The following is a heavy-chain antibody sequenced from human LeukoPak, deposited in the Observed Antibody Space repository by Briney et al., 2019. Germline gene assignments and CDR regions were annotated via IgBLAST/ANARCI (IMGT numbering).Heavy chain of an antibody. Sequence: RGSLRRSRAASGFTFGSDAMSWVREAPGKRLEWVSAISGSGGSTYYADSVKGRFTISRDNSKNTLYLQMNSLRAEDTAVYYCAKVGVVVVVAAQFDYWGQGTLVTVSS. D-gene: IGHD2-15*01. V-gene: IGHV3-23*01. CDR1: GFTFGSDA. J-gene: IGHJ4*02. CDR2: ISGSGGST. CDR3: AKVGVVVVVAAQFDY.